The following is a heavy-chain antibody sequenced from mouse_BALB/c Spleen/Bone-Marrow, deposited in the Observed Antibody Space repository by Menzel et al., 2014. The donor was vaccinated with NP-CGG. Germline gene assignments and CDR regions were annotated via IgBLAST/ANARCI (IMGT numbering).Heavy chain of an antibody. V-gene: IGHV4-1*02. CDR1: GFDFSRYW. CDR2: INPDSSSI. CDR3: SRLYYYGNFAY. Sequence: EVQVVESGGGLVQPGGSLKLSCAASGFDFSRYWMSWVRQAPGKGLEWIGEINPDSSSINYTPSLKDKFIISRDNAKNTLFQQMSKVGYEDTALYYCSRLYYYGNFAYWGQGTLVTVSA. D-gene: IGHD1-1*01. J-gene: IGHJ3*01.